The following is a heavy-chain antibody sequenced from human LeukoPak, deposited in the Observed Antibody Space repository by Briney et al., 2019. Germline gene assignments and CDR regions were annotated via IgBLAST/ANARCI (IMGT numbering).Heavy chain of an antibody. CDR3: ARVKGWPPGWFDP. CDR1: GYSISSGYY. Sequence: SETLSLTCTVSGYSISSGYYWGWIRQPPGKGLEWIGSIYHSGSTYYNPSLKSRVTISVDTSKNQFSLKLNSVTAADTAVYYCARVKGWPPGWFDPWGQGTLVTVSS. J-gene: IGHJ5*02. D-gene: IGHD5-24*01. V-gene: IGHV4-38-2*02. CDR2: IYHSGST.